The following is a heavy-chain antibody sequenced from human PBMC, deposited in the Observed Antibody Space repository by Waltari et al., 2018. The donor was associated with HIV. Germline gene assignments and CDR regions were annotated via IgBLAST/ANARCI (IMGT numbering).Heavy chain of an antibody. D-gene: IGHD3-22*01. J-gene: IGHJ4*02. CDR2: IFHSGIA. Sequence: QVQLQQWGAGLLKPSETLAPTCAVDGGSFSPYSWNWIRRSPGNGLEWIGEIFHSGIANYNPSLRSRVTFSIDTSRHQFSLKLTSMTAADTAMYYCAREGGPYDTSGYGYWGQGALVTVSS. CDR1: GGSFSPYS. CDR3: AREGGPYDTSGYGY. V-gene: IGHV4-34*12.